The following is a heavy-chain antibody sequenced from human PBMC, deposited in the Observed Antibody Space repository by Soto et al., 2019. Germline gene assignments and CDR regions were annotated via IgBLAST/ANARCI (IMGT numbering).Heavy chain of an antibody. J-gene: IGHJ4*02. CDR1: GYTFTSYA. CDR3: ARPWIAAAGTGYFDY. V-gene: IGHV1-3*01. Sequence: QVQLVQSGAEVKKPGASVKVSCKASGYTFTSYAMHWVRQAPGQRLEWMGWINAGNGNTKYSQKFQGRVTITRDTSASKAYMELSSLRSEDTAVYYCARPWIAAAGTGYFDYWGQGTLVTVSS. CDR2: INAGNGNT. D-gene: IGHD6-13*01.